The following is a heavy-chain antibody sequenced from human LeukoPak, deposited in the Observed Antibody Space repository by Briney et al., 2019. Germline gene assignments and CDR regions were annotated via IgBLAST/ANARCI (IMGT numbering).Heavy chain of an antibody. CDR1: GFTFRNAW. CDR2: TKSKTDGGTT. V-gene: IGHV3-15*01. CDR3: ARGGPDGMDV. Sequence: GGSLRLSCAASGFTFRNAWMSWVRQAPGKGLEWVGRTKSKTDGGTTDYAAPVKGRFTISRDNAKKSLHLQMNSLRAEDTAVYYCARGGPDGMDVWGQGTTVTVSS. J-gene: IGHJ6*02. D-gene: IGHD1-26*01.